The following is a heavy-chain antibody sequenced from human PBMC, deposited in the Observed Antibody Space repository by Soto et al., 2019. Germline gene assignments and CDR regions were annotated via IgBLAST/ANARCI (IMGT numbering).Heavy chain of an antibody. CDR1: GVSISSGAHY. V-gene: IGHV4-39*07. CDR3: ARSVFP. CDR2: IYYAGST. Sequence: SETLSLTCIVSGVSISSGAHYWSWIRQPPGKGLEWIGTIYYAGSTYYNPSLKSRVTISLDTSKNQFSLKLTSVTAADTAVYYCARSVFPWGQGTLVTVSS. J-gene: IGHJ5*02.